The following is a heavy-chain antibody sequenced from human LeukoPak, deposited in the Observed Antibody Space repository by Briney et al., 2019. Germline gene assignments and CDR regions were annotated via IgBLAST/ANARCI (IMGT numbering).Heavy chain of an antibody. J-gene: IGHJ5*02. D-gene: IGHD3-3*01. V-gene: IGHV1-18*01. CDR3: ARGRNYDFWSGYYKPRNNWFDP. Sequence: ASVKVSCKASGYTFTSYGISWVRQAPGQGLEWMGWISAYNGNTNYAQKLQGRVTMTTDTSTSTAYMELRSLRSDDTAVYYCARGRNYDFWSGYYKPRNNWFDPWGQGTLVTVSS. CDR1: GYTFTSYG. CDR2: ISAYNGNT.